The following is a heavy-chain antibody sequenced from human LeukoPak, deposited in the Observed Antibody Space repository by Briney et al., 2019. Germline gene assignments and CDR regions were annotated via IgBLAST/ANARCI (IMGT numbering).Heavy chain of an antibody. CDR3: AKDKRRDSEYWFDP. CDR2: ISSSGSTI. J-gene: IGHJ5*02. V-gene: IGHV3-11*01. CDR1: GFTFSDYY. Sequence: GGSPRLSCAASGFTFSDYYMSWIRQAPGKGLEWVSYISSSGSTIYYADSVKGRFTISRDNAKNSLYLQMNSLRAEDTAVYYCAKDKRRDSEYWFDPWGQGTLVTVSS.